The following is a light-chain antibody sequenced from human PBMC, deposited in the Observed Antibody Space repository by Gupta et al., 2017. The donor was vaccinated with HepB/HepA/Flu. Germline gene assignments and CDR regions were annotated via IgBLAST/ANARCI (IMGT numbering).Light chain of an antibody. Sequence: SYVLTQPPSVSVAPGKTARITCGGNNIGSKSVHWYQQKPGQAPVLVTYYDSDRPSGIPEGFSGSNSGNTATLTTSRVEAGDEADYYCQVWDSSSDPVVFGGGTKLTVL. CDR2: YDS. CDR1: NIGSKS. J-gene: IGLJ2*01. CDR3: QVWDSSSDPVV. V-gene: IGLV3-21*04.